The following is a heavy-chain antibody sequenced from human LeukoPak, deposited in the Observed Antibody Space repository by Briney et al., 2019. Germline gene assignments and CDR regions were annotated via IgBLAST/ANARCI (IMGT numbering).Heavy chain of an antibody. V-gene: IGHV3-53*01. CDR1: GFTVSSNY. D-gene: IGHD3-10*01. CDR2: IYSGGST. CDR3: ARDFGRYYGSGSYFRYFDY. J-gene: IGHJ4*02. Sequence: PGGSLRLSCAASGFTVSSNYTSWVRQAPGKGLEWVSVIYSGGSTYYADSVKGRFTISRDNSKNTLYLQMNSLRAEDTAVYYCARDFGRYYGSGSYFRYFDYWGQGTLVTVSS.